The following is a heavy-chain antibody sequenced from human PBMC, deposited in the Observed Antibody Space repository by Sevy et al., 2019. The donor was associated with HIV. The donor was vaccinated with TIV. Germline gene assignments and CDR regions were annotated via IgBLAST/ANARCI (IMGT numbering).Heavy chain of an antibody. Sequence: GGSLRLSCTASGFSFSNYVMAWVRQAPGKGLEWVSSVSPTSLSTYYAESVKGQFTISRDNSKNTLYLQMNSLGAEDTAIYYCAKLHSRMIPGNGALDYWGRGTLVTVSS. CDR3: AKLHSRMIPGNGALDY. CDR2: VSPTSLST. D-gene: IGHD3-16*01. J-gene: IGHJ4*01. CDR1: GFSFSNYV. V-gene: IGHV3-23*01.